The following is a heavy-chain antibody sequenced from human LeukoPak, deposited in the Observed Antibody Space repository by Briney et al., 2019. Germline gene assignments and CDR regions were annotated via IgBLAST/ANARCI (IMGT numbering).Heavy chain of an antibody. V-gene: IGHV3-21*01. CDR1: GFTFSIYS. Sequence: PGGSLRLSCAASGFTFSIYSMNWVRQAPGKGLEWVPSISSSSNYIYYADSVKGRFTISRDNARNSLYLQMNSLRAEDTAVYYCARVGGYCSSTSCFSDYWGQGTLVTVSS. CDR3: ARVGGYCSSTSCFSDY. D-gene: IGHD2-2*01. CDR2: ISSSSNYI. J-gene: IGHJ4*02.